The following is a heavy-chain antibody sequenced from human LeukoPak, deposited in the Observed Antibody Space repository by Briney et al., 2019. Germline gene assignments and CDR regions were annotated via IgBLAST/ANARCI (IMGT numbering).Heavy chain of an antibody. V-gene: IGHV1-18*01. Sequence: GASVKVSCKASGYTFTSYGISWVRQAPGQGLEWMGWISAYNGNTNYAQKLQGRVTMTTDTSTSTAYMELRSLRSDDTAVYYCAISVPSRARYYYYYYGMDVWGQGTTVTVSS. D-gene: IGHD6-13*01. J-gene: IGHJ6*02. CDR3: AISVPSRARYYYYYYGMDV. CDR2: ISAYNGNT. CDR1: GYTFTSYG.